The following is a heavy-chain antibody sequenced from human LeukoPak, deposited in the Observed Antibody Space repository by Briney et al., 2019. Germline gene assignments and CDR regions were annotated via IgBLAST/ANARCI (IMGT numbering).Heavy chain of an antibody. Sequence: SETLSLTCTVSGGSISSYYWSWIRQPPGKGLEWIGYIYYSGSTNYNPSLKSRVTISVDTSKNQFSLKLSSVTAADTAVYYCARHDYGLSSDYWGQGTLVTVSS. D-gene: IGHD4-17*01. CDR2: IYYSGST. CDR1: GGSISSYY. V-gene: IGHV4-59*01. CDR3: ARHDYGLSSDY. J-gene: IGHJ4*02.